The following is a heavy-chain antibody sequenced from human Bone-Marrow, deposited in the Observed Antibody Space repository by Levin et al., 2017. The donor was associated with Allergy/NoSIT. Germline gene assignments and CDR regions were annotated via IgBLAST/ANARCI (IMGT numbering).Heavy chain of an antibody. D-gene: IGHD6-19*01. CDR2: ISPQNGKT. Sequence: GESLKISCKASGYTFKSYGITWVRQAPGQGLQCVGWISPQNGKTDYAETFQGRATITTDIPTNTVYMKLRSLTSDDTAVYYCARTFSGWSWQFDSWGQGSLVTVSS. J-gene: IGHJ4*02. CDR1: GYTFKSYG. V-gene: IGHV1-18*01. CDR3: ARTFSGWSWQFDS.